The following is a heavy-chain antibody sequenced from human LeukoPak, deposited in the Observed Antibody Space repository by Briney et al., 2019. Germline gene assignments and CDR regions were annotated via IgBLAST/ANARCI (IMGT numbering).Heavy chain of an antibody. CDR3: ARQIAVAGKAGLDY. CDR1: GGSISSYY. J-gene: IGHJ4*02. V-gene: IGHV4-4*07. D-gene: IGHD6-19*01. CDR2: IYTTGST. Sequence: SETLSLTCTVSGGSISSYYWTWIRQPAGKGLEWIGRIYTTGSTNYNPSLNSRVTMSVDTSKNQFSLKLSSVTAADTAVYYCARQIAVAGKAGLDYWGQGTLVIVSS.